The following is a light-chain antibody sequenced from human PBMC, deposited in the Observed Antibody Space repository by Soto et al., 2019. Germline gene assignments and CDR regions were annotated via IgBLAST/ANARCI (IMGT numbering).Light chain of an antibody. J-gene: IGLJ1*01. Sequence: QSALTQPASVSGSPGQSITISCTGTSSDVASYNYVSWYQQQPGKAPKLMIYQVTNRPSGFSNRFSGSRSGNTASLTFSGLQAEDEADYYCSSYTGSSNYVFGTGTKLTVL. CDR1: SSDVASYNY. V-gene: IGLV2-14*01. CDR2: QVT. CDR3: SSYTGSSNYV.